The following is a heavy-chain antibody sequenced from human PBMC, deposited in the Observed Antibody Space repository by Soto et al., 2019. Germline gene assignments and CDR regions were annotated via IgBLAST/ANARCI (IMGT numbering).Heavy chain of an antibody. CDR3: GRLEGLATISYYFDY. J-gene: IGHJ4*02. CDR1: GGSFSGFY. CDR2: INHSGST. Sequence: PSETLSLTCAVYGGSFSGFYWCWIRQPPGKGLEWIGEINHSGSTNYNPSLKSRVTISVDKSKNQFSLKLMSLSAADTAVYYCGRLEGLATISYYFDYWGQGALVTVSS. V-gene: IGHV4-34*01. D-gene: IGHD3-9*01.